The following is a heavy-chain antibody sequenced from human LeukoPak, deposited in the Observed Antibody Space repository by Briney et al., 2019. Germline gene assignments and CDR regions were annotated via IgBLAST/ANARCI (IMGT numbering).Heavy chain of an antibody. V-gene: IGHV3-23*01. J-gene: IGHJ4*02. D-gene: IGHD2-2*01. CDR1: GFTFSSYA. CDR3: AKARGRTGYADDY. Sequence: GGSLRLSCAASGFTFSSYAMTWVRQAPGKGLEWVSAISGSGDSTYYADSVKGRFTLSRDNSKNTLYLQMNSLRAEDTAVYFCAKARGRTGYADDYWGQGTLVTVSS. CDR2: ISGSGDST.